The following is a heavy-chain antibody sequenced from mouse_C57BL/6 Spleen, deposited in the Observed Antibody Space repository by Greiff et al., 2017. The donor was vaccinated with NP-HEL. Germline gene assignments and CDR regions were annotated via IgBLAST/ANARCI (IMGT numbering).Heavy chain of an antibody. Sequence: VQLQQPGAELVRPGTSVKLSCKASGYTFTSYWMHWVKQRPGQGLEWIGVIDPSDSYTNYNQKFEGKATLTVDTSSSTAYMQLSSLTSEDSAVYYCARDGNYFDYWGQGTTLTVSS. D-gene: IGHD2-1*01. CDR2: IDPSDSYT. CDR3: ARDGNYFDY. J-gene: IGHJ2*01. V-gene: IGHV1-59*01. CDR1: GYTFTSYW.